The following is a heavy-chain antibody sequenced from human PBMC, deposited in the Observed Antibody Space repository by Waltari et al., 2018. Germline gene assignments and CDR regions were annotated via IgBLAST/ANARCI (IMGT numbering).Heavy chain of an antibody. CDR3: ARTNWAERRNWFDP. CDR2: LIPILGTA. V-gene: IGHV1-69*13. CDR1: GGTFSSYA. J-gene: IGHJ5*02. D-gene: IGHD7-27*01. Sequence: QVQLVQSGAEVKKPGSSVKVSCKASGGTFSSYAISWVRQAPGQGLEWMGGLIPILGTADYAQKSQGRVTITADKSTSTAYMGLSSLRSEDTAVYYCARTNWAERRNWFDPWGQGTLVTVSS.